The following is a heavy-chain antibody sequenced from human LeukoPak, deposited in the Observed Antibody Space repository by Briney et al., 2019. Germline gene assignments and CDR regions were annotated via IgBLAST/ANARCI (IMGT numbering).Heavy chain of an antibody. CDR3: ARRGGSYNDY. CDR1: GFTFSSYW. J-gene: IGHJ4*02. V-gene: IGHV3-74*01. D-gene: IGHD1-26*01. Sequence: GGSLRLSCAASGFTFSSYWMHWVRQAPGKGLVWVSRISSDGSTTSYADSVKGRFTISRDNAKNTLYLQMSSLRAEDTAVYYCARRGGSYNDYWGRGTLVTVSS. CDR2: ISSDGSTT.